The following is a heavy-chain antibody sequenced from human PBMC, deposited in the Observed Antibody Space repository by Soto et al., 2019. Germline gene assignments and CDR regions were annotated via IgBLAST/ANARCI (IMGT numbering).Heavy chain of an antibody. CDR2: VYYSGST. V-gene: IGHV4-39*01. CDR3: ARHPTEVVAATILFNWFDP. D-gene: IGHD2-15*01. J-gene: IGHJ5*02. CDR1: GGSISSSSYY. Sequence: QLQLQESGPGLVKPSETLSLTCTVSGGSISSSSYYWGWIRQPPGKGLEWIGSVYYSGSTYYNPSLKSRVPISVDTYKNQFSLKLSSVTAADTAVYYCARHPTEVVAATILFNWFDPWGQGTLVTVSS.